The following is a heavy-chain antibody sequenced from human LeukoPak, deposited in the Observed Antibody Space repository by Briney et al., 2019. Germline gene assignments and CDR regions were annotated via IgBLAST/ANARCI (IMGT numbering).Heavy chain of an antibody. V-gene: IGHV4-59*01. Sequence: PSETLSLTCTVSGGSISSYYWSWIRQPPGKGLEWLGCIYYSGSTNYNPSLKSRVTISVDTSKNQFSLKLSSVTAADTAVYYCARSPYYYDSSGYIFDYWGQGTLVTVSS. CDR3: ARSPYYYDSSGYIFDY. J-gene: IGHJ4*02. D-gene: IGHD3-22*01. CDR1: GGSISSYY. CDR2: IYYSGST.